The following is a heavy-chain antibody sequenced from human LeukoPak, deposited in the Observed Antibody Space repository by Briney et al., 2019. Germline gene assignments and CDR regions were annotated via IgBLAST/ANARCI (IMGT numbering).Heavy chain of an antibody. V-gene: IGHV7-4-1*02. CDR3: ARDPVPRLDTAMVTPPGWFDP. CDR2: INTNTGYP. J-gene: IGHJ5*02. CDR1: GYTFTSYA. D-gene: IGHD5-18*01. Sequence: ASVKVSCKASGYTFTSYAMNWVRQAPGQGLEWMGWINTNTGYPTYAQGFTGRFVFSLDTSVSTAYLQISSLKAEDTAVYYCARDPVPRLDTAMVTPPGWFDPWGQGTLVTVSS.